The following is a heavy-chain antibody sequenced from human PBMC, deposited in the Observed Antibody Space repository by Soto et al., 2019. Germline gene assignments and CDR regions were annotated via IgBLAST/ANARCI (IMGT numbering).Heavy chain of an antibody. D-gene: IGHD3-3*01. CDR2: IYYSGST. CDR3: ARTYYDFWSGSQRAPFDY. V-gene: IGHV4-61*01. J-gene: IGHJ4*02. CDR1: GGSVSSGSYY. Sequence: SETLSLTCTVSGGSVSSGSYYWSWIRQPPGKGLEWIGYIYYSGSTNYNPSLKSRVTISVDTSKNQFSLKLSSVTAADTAVYYCARTYYDFWSGSQRAPFDYWGQGTLVTVSS.